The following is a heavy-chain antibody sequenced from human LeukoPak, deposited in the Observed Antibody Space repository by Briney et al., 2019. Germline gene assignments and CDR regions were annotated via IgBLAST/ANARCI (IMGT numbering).Heavy chain of an antibody. CDR2: LYHSDSA. V-gene: IGHV4-38-2*01. CDR1: GYSISNCYY. CDR3: ARQHDSYYYYYIDV. Sequence: SETLSLTCAVSGYSISNCYYWVWIRQPPGRGLEWIGSLYHSDSAYYNTSLRSRVSMSVDTSKNQFSLTLSFVTATDTAVYYCARQHDSYYYYYIDVWGSGTTVTVSS. J-gene: IGHJ6*03.